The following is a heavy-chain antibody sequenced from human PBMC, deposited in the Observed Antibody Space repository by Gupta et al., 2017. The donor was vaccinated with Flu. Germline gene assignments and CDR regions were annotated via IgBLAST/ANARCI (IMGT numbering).Heavy chain of an antibody. CDR2: IYHSGST. J-gene: IGHJ4*02. D-gene: IGHD1-26*01. V-gene: IGHV4-59*01. CDR1: GGPIDSYY. CDR3: AGSGNYNYYDY. Sequence: GGPIDSYYWSWIRQPTGKRREWIGYIYHSGSTNYNPYLKSRVTMSVDKSKSQFSLKMTSVTAADTAVYFCAGSGNYNYYDYWGQGTLVTVSS.